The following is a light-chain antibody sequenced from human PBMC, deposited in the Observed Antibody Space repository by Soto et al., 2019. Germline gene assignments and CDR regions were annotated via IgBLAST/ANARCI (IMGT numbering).Light chain of an antibody. CDR2: DVS. Sequence: QSALTQPASVSESPGQSITISCTGTSSDVGGYNYVSWYQQHPGKAPKLMIYDVSSRPSGVSYRFSGSKSGNTASLTISGLQAEDEADYYCSSYTSSNTRYVFGTGTKVT. J-gene: IGLJ1*01. CDR3: SSYTSSNTRYV. V-gene: IGLV2-14*01. CDR1: SSDVGGYNY.